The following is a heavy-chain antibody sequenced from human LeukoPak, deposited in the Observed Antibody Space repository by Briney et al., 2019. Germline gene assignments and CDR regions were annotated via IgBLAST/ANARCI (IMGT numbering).Heavy chain of an antibody. V-gene: IGHV1-8*01. D-gene: IGHD6-19*01. Sequence: GASVKVSCKASGYTFTSYDINWVRQATGQGLEWMGWMNPNSGNTGYAQKFQGRVTMTRNTSISTAYMELSSLRSEDTAVYYCAREGNWAVAGAYYYYGMDVWGQGTTVTVSS. CDR1: GYTFTSYD. CDR2: MNPNSGNT. CDR3: AREGNWAVAGAYYYYGMDV. J-gene: IGHJ6*02.